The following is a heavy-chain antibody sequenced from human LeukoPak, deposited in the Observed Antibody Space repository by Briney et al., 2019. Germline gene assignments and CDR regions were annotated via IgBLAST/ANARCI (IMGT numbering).Heavy chain of an antibody. Sequence: PGGSLSLSCAASGFTFSSYAMHWVRQAPGKGLEWVAVISYDGSNKYYADSVKGRFTISRDNSKNALYLQMNSLRAEDTAVYYCARARVTRMGYYYYGMDVWGQGTTVTVSS. CDR1: GFTFSSYA. J-gene: IGHJ6*02. D-gene: IGHD4-17*01. CDR2: ISYDGSNK. V-gene: IGHV3-30*04. CDR3: ARARVTRMGYYYYGMDV.